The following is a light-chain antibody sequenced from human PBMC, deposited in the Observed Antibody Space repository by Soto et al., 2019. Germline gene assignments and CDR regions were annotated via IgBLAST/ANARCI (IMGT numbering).Light chain of an antibody. Sequence: QSVLTQPPSASGTPGQKITISCSGSTSDIGSNTVNWYQQVPGTAPKLLIYANNQRPSGVPDRFSGSKSGTSASLAINGLRSDDEADYYCAAWDDNLNADVFGSGTKLTVL. CDR2: ANN. CDR1: TSDIGSNT. J-gene: IGLJ1*01. CDR3: AAWDDNLNADV. V-gene: IGLV1-44*01.